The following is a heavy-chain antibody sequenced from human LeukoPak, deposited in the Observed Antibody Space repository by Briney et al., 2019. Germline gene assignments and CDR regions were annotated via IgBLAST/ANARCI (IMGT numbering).Heavy chain of an antibody. J-gene: IGHJ4*02. CDR2: IYGDGSRI. CDR1: GFTFSRHW. Sequence: PGGSLRLSCAASGFTFSRHWMHWVRQAPGKGLVWVSRIYGDGSRISYADSVNGRFTISRDNAKNTLFLQMNSLRAEDTAVYYCTSDTVDTAVGIDYWGQGTLVTVSS. V-gene: IGHV3-74*01. CDR3: TSDTVDTAVGIDY. D-gene: IGHD5-18*01.